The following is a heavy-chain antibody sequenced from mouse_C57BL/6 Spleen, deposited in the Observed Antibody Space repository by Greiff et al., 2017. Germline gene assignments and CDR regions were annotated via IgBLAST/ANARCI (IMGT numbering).Heavy chain of an antibody. CDR3: ASPLCDGNPGY. V-gene: IGHV1-82*01. CDR1: GYAFSSSW. CDR2: IYPGDGDT. D-gene: IGHD2-1*01. J-gene: IGHJ2*01. Sequence: QVHVKQSGPELVKPGASVKISCKASGYAFSSSWMNWVKQRPGKGLEWIGRIYPGDGDTNYNGKFKGKATLTADKSSSTAYMQLSSLTSEDSAVYFCASPLCDGNPGYWGQGTTLTVSS.